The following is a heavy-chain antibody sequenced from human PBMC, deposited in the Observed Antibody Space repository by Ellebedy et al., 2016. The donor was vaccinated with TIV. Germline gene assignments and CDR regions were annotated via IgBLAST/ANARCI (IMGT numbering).Heavy chain of an antibody. CDR2: ISPDGTEK. Sequence: GGSLRLSCAASGFTFSGSAIHWVRQAPGKGLEWVANISPDGTEKNFVDAVKGRFTISRDNAKSSLFLQMNSLRAEDTAVYYCARDIYWGQGTLVTVSS. V-gene: IGHV3-7*04. CDR1: GFTFSGSA. J-gene: IGHJ4*02. CDR3: ARDIY.